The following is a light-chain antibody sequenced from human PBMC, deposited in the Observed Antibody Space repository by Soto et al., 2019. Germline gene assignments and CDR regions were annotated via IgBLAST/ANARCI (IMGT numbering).Light chain of an antibody. CDR3: CSYAGSYTLV. CDR2: DVS. CDR1: SSDVGGYNY. V-gene: IGLV2-11*01. J-gene: IGLJ1*01. Sequence: QSALTQPRXVSGSPGQSVTISCAGTSSDVGGYNYVSWYQQHPGKAPKLMIYDVSKRPSGVPDRFSGSKSGNTASLTISGLQAEDEADYYCCSYAGSYTLVFGTGTKVTVL.